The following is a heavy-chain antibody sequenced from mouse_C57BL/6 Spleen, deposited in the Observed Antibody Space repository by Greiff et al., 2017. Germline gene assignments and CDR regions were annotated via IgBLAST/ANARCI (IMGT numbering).Heavy chain of an antibody. CDR2: ISDGGSYT. V-gene: IGHV5-4*01. J-gene: IGHJ2*01. Sequence: EVKLQESGGGLVKPGGSLKLSCAASGFTFSSYAMSWVRQTPEKRLEWVATISDGGSYTYYPDNVKGRFTISRDNAKNNLYLQMSHLKSEDTAMYYCARETTTVYFDYWGQGTTLTVSS. CDR3: ARETTTVYFDY. D-gene: IGHD1-1*01. CDR1: GFTFSSYA.